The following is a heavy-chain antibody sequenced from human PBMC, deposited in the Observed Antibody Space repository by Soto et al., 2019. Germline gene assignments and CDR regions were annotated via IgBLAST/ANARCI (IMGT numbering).Heavy chain of an antibody. V-gene: IGHV3-23*01. CDR3: AKGGGGLELRD. CDR1: GLTFSNYY. Sequence: EVQLLESGGGLVQPGGSLRLSCAASGLTFSNYYMNWVRQAPGKGLEWVSVVSGSGAIIYYADSVKGRFTITRDNSKNMLYLKMNSLRADDMAVYYCAKGGGGLELRDWGQGTLVTVSS. D-gene: IGHD1-7*01. CDR2: VSGSGAII. J-gene: IGHJ4*02.